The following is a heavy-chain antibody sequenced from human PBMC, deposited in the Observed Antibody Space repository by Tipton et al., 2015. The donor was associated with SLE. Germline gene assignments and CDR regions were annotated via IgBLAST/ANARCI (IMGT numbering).Heavy chain of an antibody. J-gene: IGHJ3*02. CDR1: GGSISSGDYY. CDR2: IYYSGGT. CDR3: ARVLYYYDSSGSTGAFDI. Sequence: TLSLTCTVSGGSISSGDYYWSWIRQPPGKGLEWIGYIYYSGGTYYNPSLKSRVTISVDTSKNQFSLKLSSVTAADTAVYYCARVLYYYDSSGSTGAFDIWGQGTMVTVSS. V-gene: IGHV4-30-4*01. D-gene: IGHD3-22*01.